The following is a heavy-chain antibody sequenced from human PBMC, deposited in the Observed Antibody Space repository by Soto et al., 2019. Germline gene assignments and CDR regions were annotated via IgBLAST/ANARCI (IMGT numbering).Heavy chain of an antibody. J-gene: IGHJ6*03. CDR2: INAGNGNT. D-gene: IGHD2-2*01. CDR3: ARDLRGRGTSRFYYYYMDV. CDR1: GYTFTSYA. Sequence: ASVKVSCKASGYTFTSYAMHWVRQAPGQRLEWMGWINAGNGNTKYSQKFQGRVTITRDTSASTAYMELSSLRSEDTAVYYCARDLRGRGTSRFYYYYMDVWGKGTTVTVSS. V-gene: IGHV1-3*01.